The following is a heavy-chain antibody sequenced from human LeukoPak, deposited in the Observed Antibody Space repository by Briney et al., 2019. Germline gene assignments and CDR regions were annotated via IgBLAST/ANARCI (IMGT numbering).Heavy chain of an antibody. J-gene: IGHJ4*02. CDR2: ISYDGSNK. V-gene: IGHV3-30*18. Sequence: GGSLRLSCAASGFTFSSYGMHWVRQAPGKGLEWVAVISYDGSNKYYADSVKGRFTISRDNSKNTLYLQMNSLRAEDTAVYYCAKGSSSAGGADYWGQGTLVTVSS. CDR1: GFTFSSYG. CDR3: AKGSSSAGGADY. D-gene: IGHD6-6*01.